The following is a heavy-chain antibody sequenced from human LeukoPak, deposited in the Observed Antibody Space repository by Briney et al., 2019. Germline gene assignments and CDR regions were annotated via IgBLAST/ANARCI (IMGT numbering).Heavy chain of an antibody. CDR2: INHSGST. V-gene: IGHV4-4*02. CDR3: ARARKENYYDSSGRWFDR. Sequence: SATLSLTWAVSGGSISSTNWWSCVRQPPGKGREWIGEINHSGSTNYNPSLKSRVTLSVDKSNNQFSLKLSSVTAADTAIYYCARARKENYYDSSGRWFDRWGQGTLVTVSS. D-gene: IGHD3-22*01. J-gene: IGHJ5*02. CDR1: GGSISSTNW.